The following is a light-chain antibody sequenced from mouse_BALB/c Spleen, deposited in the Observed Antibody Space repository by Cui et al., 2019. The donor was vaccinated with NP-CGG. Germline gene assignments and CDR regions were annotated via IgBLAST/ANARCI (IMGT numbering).Light chain of an antibody. CDR3: ALWYSNHWV. J-gene: IGLJ1*01. CDR2: GTN. V-gene: IGLV1*01. CDR1: TGAVTTSNY. Sequence: QSLLTHLPAPTTSPGETVTLTCRSSTGAVTTSNYANWVQEKPDHLFTGLIGGTNNRAPGVPARFSGSLIGDKAALTITGAQTEDEAIYFCALWYSNHWVFGGGTKLTVL.